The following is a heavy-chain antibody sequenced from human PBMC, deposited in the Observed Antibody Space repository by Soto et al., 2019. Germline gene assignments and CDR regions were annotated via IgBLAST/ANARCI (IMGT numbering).Heavy chain of an antibody. CDR3: ARRRTTRRWAGMDV. J-gene: IGHJ6*04. CDR2: IYPADSET. CDR1: AYTFTNYR. V-gene: IGHV5-51*01. Sequence: GESLKISCKASAYTFTNYRIGWVRQMPGKGLEWLGLIYPADSETTYSPSFQGEVSMSAGRSIRSAFLQWSSLKASDTAIYFCARRRTTRRWAGMDVWGEGTTVTVSS. D-gene: IGHD1-26*01.